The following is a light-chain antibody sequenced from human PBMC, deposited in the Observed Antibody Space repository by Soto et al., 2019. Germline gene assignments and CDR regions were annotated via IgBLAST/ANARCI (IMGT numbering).Light chain of an antibody. CDR2: EVS. CDR3: SSYAGSLYV. Sequence: QSALTQPPSASGSPGQSVTISCTGTSSDIGDYNYVSWYQQHRGKAPKLMIYEVSKRPSGVPDRFSGSKSGNTASLTVSGLQAEDEADYYCSSYAGSLYVFGTGTKVTVL. V-gene: IGLV2-8*01. CDR1: SSDIGDYNY. J-gene: IGLJ1*01.